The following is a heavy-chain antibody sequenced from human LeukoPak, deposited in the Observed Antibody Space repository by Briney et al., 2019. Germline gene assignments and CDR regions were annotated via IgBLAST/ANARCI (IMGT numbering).Heavy chain of an antibody. D-gene: IGHD2-21*01. CDR3: AKLGDTSGRAH. V-gene: IGHV3-30*18. CDR2: MSYDGSNK. CDR1: GFTFSSYG. Sequence: GGSLRLSCAASGFTFSSYGMHWVRQAPGKGLEWVAVMSYDGSNKYYADSVKGRFTISRDNSKNTLYLQMNSLRAEDTAVYYCAKLGDTSGRAHWGQGTLVTVSS. J-gene: IGHJ4*02.